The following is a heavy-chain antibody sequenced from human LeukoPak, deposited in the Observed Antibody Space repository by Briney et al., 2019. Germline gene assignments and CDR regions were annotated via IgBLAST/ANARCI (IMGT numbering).Heavy chain of an antibody. CDR1: GFTVSSNY. J-gene: IGHJ4*02. V-gene: IGHV3-53*01. CDR2: IYSGGST. D-gene: IGHD6-6*01. CDR3: AREESSSSGIDY. Sequence: QTGGSLRLSCAASGFTVSSNYMSWVRQAPGMGLEWVSVIYSGGSTYYADSVKGRFIISRDNSKNTLYLQMNSLRAEDTAVYYCAREESSSSGIDYWGQGTLVTVSS.